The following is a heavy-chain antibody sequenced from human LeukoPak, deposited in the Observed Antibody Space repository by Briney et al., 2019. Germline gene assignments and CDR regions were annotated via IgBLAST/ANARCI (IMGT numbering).Heavy chain of an antibody. D-gene: IGHD3-16*01. J-gene: IGHJ4*02. V-gene: IGHV3-30*10. CDR1: GFPFVAYA. CDR2: IPSDTTNK. Sequence: RSGKSLRLSCATSGFPFVAYALHWVRQAPGKGLEWVVVIPSDTTNKYYMDSVKGRFTISRDNSKNTLYLQMDSLRLEDTAVYYCARLAAASPGYWGQGTLVTVSS. CDR3: ARLAAASPGY.